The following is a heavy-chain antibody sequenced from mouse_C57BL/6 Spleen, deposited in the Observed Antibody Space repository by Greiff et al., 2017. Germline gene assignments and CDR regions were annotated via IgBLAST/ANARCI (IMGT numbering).Heavy chain of an antibody. CDR2: INPNNGGT. V-gene: IGHV1-26*01. D-gene: IGHD1-1*01. CDR1: GYTFTDYY. Sequence: VQLQQSGPELVKPGASVKISCKASGYTFTDYYMNWVKQSHGKSLEWIGDINPNNGGTSYNQKFKGTATLTVDKSSSTAYMELRSLTSEDSAVYYCARGDGSSYVAYWGQGTLVTVSA. CDR3: ARGDGSSYVAY. J-gene: IGHJ3*01.